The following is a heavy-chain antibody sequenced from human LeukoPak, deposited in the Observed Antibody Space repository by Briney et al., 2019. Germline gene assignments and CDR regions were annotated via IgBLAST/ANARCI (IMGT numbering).Heavy chain of an antibody. Sequence: ASVKVSCKASGYTFTSHDINWVRQAPGQGLEWMGWMSPNSGDTGYAQKFQGRVTMTSDSSISTAYMELSSLRSEDTAIYYCVRTPPNWGFDYWGQGTLVTVSS. J-gene: IGHJ4*02. CDR3: VRTPPNWGFDY. CDR2: MSPNSGDT. V-gene: IGHV1-8*01. CDR1: GYTFTSHD. D-gene: IGHD7-27*01.